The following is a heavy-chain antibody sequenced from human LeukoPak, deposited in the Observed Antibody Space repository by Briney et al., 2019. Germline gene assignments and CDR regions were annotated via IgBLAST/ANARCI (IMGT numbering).Heavy chain of an antibody. V-gene: IGHV3-66*04. J-gene: IGHJ4*02. CDR3: AKHRGSGVAGTGGVES. Sequence: GGSLRLSCAASGFTVSTNYMSWVRQAPGRGLEWVSVIYSGGNTYYADSVKGRFTISRDNPKNTLYLQMNNLRADDTAVYYCAKHRGSGVAGTGGVESWGQGTLVTVSS. CDR1: GFTVSTNY. D-gene: IGHD6-19*01. CDR2: IYSGGNT.